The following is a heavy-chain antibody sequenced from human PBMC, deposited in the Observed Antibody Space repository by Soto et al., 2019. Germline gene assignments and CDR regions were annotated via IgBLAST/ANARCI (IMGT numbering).Heavy chain of an antibody. CDR1: GFTFSSYS. D-gene: IGHD4-17*01. Sequence: EVQLVESGGGLVQPGGSLRLSCAASGFTFSSYSMNWVRQAPGKGLEWFSYISSSSSTIYYADSVKGRFTISRDNAKNSRYMQMTSLGAEDTAVYYCTREGGDLNWFDPCGQGTLVSVSS. CDR3: TREGGDLNWFDP. CDR2: ISSSSSTI. V-gene: IGHV3-48*01. J-gene: IGHJ5*02.